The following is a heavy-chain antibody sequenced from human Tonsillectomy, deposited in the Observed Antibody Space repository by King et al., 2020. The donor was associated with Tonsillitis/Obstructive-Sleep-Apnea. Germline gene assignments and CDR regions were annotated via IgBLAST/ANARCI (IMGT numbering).Heavy chain of an antibody. CDR1: GFTFSSYA. CDR3: ANEVVHSVYSYGPPDY. CDR2: TSPSGGST. V-gene: IGHV3-23*04. J-gene: IGHJ4*02. Sequence: VQLVESGGGLVQPGGSLRLSCAASGFTFSSYAMSWVRQAPGKGLEWVSGTSPSGGSTYYAVSVKGRFTISRDNSKNTLYLQMNSLRAEDTAVYYCANEVVHSVYSYGPPDYWGQGTLVTVSS. D-gene: IGHD5-18*01.